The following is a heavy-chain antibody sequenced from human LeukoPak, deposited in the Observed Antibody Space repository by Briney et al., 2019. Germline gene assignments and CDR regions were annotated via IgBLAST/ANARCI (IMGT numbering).Heavy chain of an antibody. CDR1: GGTFSRYA. V-gene: IGHV1-8*01. D-gene: IGHD4-17*01. CDR2: MNPNSGNT. J-gene: IGHJ6*03. Sequence: ASVKVSCKASGGTFSRYAISWVRQAPGQGLEWMGWMNPNSGNTGYAQKFQGRVTMTRNTSISTAYMELSSLRSEDTAVYYCARTIDYGDYYYMDVWGKGTTVTVSS. CDR3: ARTIDYGDYYYMDV.